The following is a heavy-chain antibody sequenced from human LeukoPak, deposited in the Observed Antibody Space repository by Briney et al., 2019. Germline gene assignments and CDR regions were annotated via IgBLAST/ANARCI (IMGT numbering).Heavy chain of an antibody. CDR2: ISGTSTHI. J-gene: IGHJ4*02. CDR3: TRGSEWTSGVSDY. V-gene: IGHV3-21*01. Sequence: GGSLRLSCAASGITFSRCGMNWVRQAPGKGLEWVSSISGTSTHIYYADSVKGRFTISRDNAQNSLYLQMNSLRAEDTAVYYCTRGSEWTSGVSDYWGQGTLVTVSS. CDR1: GITFSRCG. D-gene: IGHD3-3*01.